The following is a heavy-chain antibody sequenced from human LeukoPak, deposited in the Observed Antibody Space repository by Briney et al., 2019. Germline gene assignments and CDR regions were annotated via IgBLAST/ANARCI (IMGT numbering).Heavy chain of an antibody. V-gene: IGHV3-23*01. Sequence: GGSLRLSCAASGFTLNSYAMSWVRQAPGKGLEWVSAISDGGSDTYYADSVKGRFTISKDNPKNMLFLQMNSLMDDDTAVYYCAKRVPYSSSSVYFDSWGQGTPVTVSS. D-gene: IGHD6-6*01. CDR3: AKRVPYSSSSVYFDS. CDR1: GFTLNSYA. J-gene: IGHJ4*02. CDR2: ISDGGSDT.